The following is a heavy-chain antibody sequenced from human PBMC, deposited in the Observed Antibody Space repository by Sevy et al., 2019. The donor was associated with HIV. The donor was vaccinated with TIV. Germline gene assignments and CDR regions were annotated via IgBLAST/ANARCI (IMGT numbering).Heavy chain of an antibody. D-gene: IGHD3-16*01. CDR1: GGSISSGDYC. J-gene: IGHJ3*02. V-gene: IGHV4-31*03. CDR2: IFYSGST. Sequence: SETLSLTCTVSGGSISSGDYCWSWIRQRPGKGLEWIGYIFYSGSTYYNPSLKSRVTISIDTSKNQFSLKLSSVTAADTAVYYCARDRGAMITFGGVKGAFDIWGQGTMVTVSS. CDR3: ARDRGAMITFGGVKGAFDI.